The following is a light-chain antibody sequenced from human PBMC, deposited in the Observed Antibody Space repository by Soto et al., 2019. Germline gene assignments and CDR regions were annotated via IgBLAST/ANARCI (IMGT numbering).Light chain of an antibody. Sequence: DIQLTQSPSTLSASVGDRVTITCRASQSISKWLAWYQHKPGKAPNLLIFDASRLHSGVPSRFNASGSGTEFTLTIGGLQPDDFATYYCQQYNHYSSSTFGQGTKLES. J-gene: IGKJ2*01. V-gene: IGKV1-5*01. CDR1: QSISKW. CDR2: DAS. CDR3: QQYNHYSSST.